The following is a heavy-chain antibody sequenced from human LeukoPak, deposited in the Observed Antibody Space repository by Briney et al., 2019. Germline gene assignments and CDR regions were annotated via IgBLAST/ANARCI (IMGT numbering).Heavy chain of an antibody. CDR3: ARGLIHIVVVTAAWYFDY. V-gene: IGHV4-34*01. J-gene: IGHJ4*02. CDR2: INHSGST. CDR1: GGSFSGYY. Sequence: SETLSLTCAVYGGSFSGYYWSWIRQPPGKGLEWIGEINHSGSTNYNPSLKGRVTISVDTSKNQFSLKLSSVTAADTAVYYCARGLIHIVVVTAAWYFDYWGQGTLVTVSS. D-gene: IGHD2-21*02.